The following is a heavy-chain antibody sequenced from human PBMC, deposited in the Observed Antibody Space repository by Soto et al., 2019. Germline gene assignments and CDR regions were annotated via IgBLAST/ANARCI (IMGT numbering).Heavy chain of an antibody. V-gene: IGHV3-33*01. CDR2: IYYDGSQK. CDR1: GFTFNNYG. J-gene: IGHJ5*02. CDR3: ARDPGIGSLVTTWFDP. Sequence: QVQLVESGGGVVQPGRSLRLSCAASGFTFNNYGMHWVRQAPGKGLEWVAIIYYDGSQKYYADSVKGRFTISRDNSNNQLYLQMNSLRAEDTAVYYCARDPGIGSLVTTWFDPWGQGTLVTVSS. D-gene: IGHD4-17*01.